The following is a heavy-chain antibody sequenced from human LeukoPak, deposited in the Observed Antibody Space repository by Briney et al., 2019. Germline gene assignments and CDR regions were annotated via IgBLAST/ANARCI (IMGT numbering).Heavy chain of an antibody. CDR3: ARARSVPAAMTVRHAFDI. Sequence: SETLSLTCAVYGGSFSGYYWSRIRQPPGKGLEWIGENNHSGSTNYNPSLKSRVTISVDTSKNQFSLKLSSVTAADTAVYYCARARSVPAAMTVRHAFDIWGQGTMVTVSS. CDR2: NNHSGST. J-gene: IGHJ3*02. CDR1: GGSFSGYY. D-gene: IGHD2-2*01. V-gene: IGHV4-34*01.